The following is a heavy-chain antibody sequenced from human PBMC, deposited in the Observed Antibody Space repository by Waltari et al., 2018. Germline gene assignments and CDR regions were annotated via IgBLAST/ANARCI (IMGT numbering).Heavy chain of an antibody. CDR3: ATDLEYCTAGSCAH. J-gene: IGHJ4*02. CDR1: GFIFNHYD. Sequence: QVRLVESGGGVVQPGGSLRLSCAASGFIFNHYDMHWVRQAPGEGLFWVASVGLDGIYRAYADSVRGRFTGSRDNSEKRLYLQMDNLRPEDTAVYFCATDLEYCTAGSCAHWGQGAQVTVSS. D-gene: IGHD2-15*01. CDR2: VGLDGIYR. V-gene: IGHV3-30*02.